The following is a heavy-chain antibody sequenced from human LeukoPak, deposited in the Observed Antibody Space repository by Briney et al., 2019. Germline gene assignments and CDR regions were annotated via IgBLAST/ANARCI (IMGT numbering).Heavy chain of an antibody. CDR3: VSGNDPDSTWENYRLDAFDI. Sequence: GGSLRLFCAASGYTFSHYSVHWVRQAPGKGLEWVSSISSTSDYIYYADSVKGRFTISRDNTKSSLYLQMNSLKAEDTAVYYCVSGNDPDSTWENYRLDAFDIWGQGTTVIVSS. CDR1: GYTFSHYS. J-gene: IGHJ3*02. D-gene: IGHD3-16*02. CDR2: ISSTSDYI. V-gene: IGHV3-21*01.